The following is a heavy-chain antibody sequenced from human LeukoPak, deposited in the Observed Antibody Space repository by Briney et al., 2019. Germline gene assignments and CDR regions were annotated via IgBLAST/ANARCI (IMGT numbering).Heavy chain of an antibody. CDR1: GYTFTGYY. Sequence: ASVKVSCKASGYTFTGYYMHWVRQAPGQGLEWMGWINPNSGGTNYAQKFQGRVTMTRDTSISTAYMELSRLRSDDTAVYYCARGGAVASIGYYYYYMDVWGKGTTVTVSS. J-gene: IGHJ6*03. V-gene: IGHV1-2*02. CDR2: INPNSGGT. D-gene: IGHD6-19*01. CDR3: ARGGAVASIGYYYYYMDV.